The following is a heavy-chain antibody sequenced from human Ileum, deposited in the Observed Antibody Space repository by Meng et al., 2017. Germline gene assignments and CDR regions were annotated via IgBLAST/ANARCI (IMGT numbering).Heavy chain of an antibody. CDR2: ISSGGADT. CDR3: AKGTTTPPGTGWGYYCDY. Sequence: GGSLRLSCAVSGFTFTNYPMSWVRQAPGKGLEWVSHISSGGADTYYADSVKGRFTISRDNSKNTLSLQMNSLRAEDTAVYYCAKGTTTPPGTGWGYYCDYWGQGTLVTVSS. CDR1: GFTFTNYP. J-gene: IGHJ4*02. V-gene: IGHV3-23*01. D-gene: IGHD3-10*01.